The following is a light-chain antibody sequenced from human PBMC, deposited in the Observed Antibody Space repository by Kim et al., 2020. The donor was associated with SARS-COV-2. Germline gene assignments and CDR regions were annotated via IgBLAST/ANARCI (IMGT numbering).Light chain of an antibody. J-gene: IGKJ2*01. CDR1: QTISNN. Sequence: APGERATLTCRASQTISNNLAWYQQKPGQATSLIMYGASTRATDIPARFTGSGSGSEFTLTISSLQSEDFAVYYCQQYNKRYTFGQGTKLEI. CDR2: GAS. CDR3: QQYNKRYT. V-gene: IGKV3-15*01.